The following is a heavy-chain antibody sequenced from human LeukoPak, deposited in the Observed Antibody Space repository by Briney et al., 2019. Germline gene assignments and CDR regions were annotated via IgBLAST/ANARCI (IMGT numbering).Heavy chain of an antibody. CDR3: ARGVEPLAANTLAY. CDR2: LYSDGNT. CDR1: GFTVITND. D-gene: IGHD1-14*01. J-gene: IGHJ4*02. V-gene: IGHV3-53*01. Sequence: GGSLRLFCAASGFTVITNDMPWVRQAPGKGLEWVSVLYSDGNTKYADSVQGRFTISRDNSKNTLYLEMNSLSPDDTAVYYCARGVEPLAANTLAYWGQGTLVTVSS.